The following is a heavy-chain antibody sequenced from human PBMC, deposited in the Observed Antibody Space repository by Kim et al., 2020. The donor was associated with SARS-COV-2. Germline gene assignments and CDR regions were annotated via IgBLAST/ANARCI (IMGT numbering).Heavy chain of an antibody. Sequence: SETLSLTCTVSGSSITTHYWSWLRQSPGKGLEWIGNIYYNGKTNYNLSLRGRFTVSIDTSKNQFFLRLNSVTAADAAVYYCARGDMATARGGYFQHWGQGTLVTVSS. V-gene: IGHV4-59*11. CDR3: ARGDMATARGGYFQH. J-gene: IGHJ1*01. D-gene: IGHD6-19*01. CDR1: GSSITTHY. CDR2: IYYNGKT.